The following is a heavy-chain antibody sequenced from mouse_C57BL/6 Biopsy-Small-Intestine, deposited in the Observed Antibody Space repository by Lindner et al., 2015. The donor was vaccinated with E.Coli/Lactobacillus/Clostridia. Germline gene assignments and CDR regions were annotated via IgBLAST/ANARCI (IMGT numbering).Heavy chain of an antibody. CDR3: ARPHYYSMDY. V-gene: IGHV5-17*01. CDR2: ISSGSNTI. CDR1: GFTFSDYG. J-gene: IGHJ4*01. Sequence: VQLQESGGDLVKPGGSLKLSCAASGFTFSDYGIHWVRQAPEKGLEWVAYISSGSNTIYYADTVKGRFTISRDNAKNTLFLQMTSLRSEDTAMYYCARPHYYSMDYWGQGTSVTVSS.